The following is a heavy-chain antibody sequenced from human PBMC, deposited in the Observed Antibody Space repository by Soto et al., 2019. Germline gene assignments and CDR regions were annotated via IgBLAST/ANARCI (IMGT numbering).Heavy chain of an antibody. CDR1: GYTFTSHD. CDR3: ASDMSTT. CDR2: MNPNSGHT. J-gene: IGHJ5*02. V-gene: IGHV1-8*01. Sequence: QVQLVQSGAEVKKPGASVKVSCKASGYTFTSHDINWMRQATGQGLEWMGWMNPNSGHTNYAQKFQGRVTMTRDTSISTAYMELTNLRSEDMDIYYCASDMSTTWGQGTLVTVSS. D-gene: IGHD2-2*01.